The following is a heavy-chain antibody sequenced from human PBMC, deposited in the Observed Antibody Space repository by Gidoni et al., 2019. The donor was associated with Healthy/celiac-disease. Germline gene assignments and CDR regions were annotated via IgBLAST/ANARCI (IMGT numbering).Heavy chain of an antibody. J-gene: IGHJ4*02. Sequence: QVQLVQSGAEVKKPGASVKVSCKASGYTFTGYYMHGVRQAHGQGLEWMGWINPNSGGTNYEKKFQGRVTMTRETSISTAYMEMSRLRYEDTAVYYGARAQYATIPYWGQGTLVTVSS. CDR2: INPNSGGT. D-gene: IGHD1-1*01. CDR1: GYTFTGYY. V-gene: IGHV1-2*02. CDR3: ARAQYATIPY.